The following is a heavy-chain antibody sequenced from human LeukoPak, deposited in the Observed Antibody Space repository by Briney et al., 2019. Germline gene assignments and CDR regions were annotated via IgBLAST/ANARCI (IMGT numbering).Heavy chain of an antibody. D-gene: IGHD6-13*01. J-gene: IGHJ4*02. Sequence: PSETLSLTCAVSGYSISSGYYWGWIRQPPGQGLEWIGSIYHSGSTYYNPSLKSRVTISVDTSKNQFSLKLSSVTAADTAVYYCARAKSSSWYFDYWGQGTLVTVSS. CDR3: ARAKSSSWYFDY. V-gene: IGHV4-38-2*01. CDR1: GYSISSGYY. CDR2: IYHSGST.